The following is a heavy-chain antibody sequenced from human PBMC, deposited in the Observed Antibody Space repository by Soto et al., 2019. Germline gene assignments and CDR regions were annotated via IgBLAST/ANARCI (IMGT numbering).Heavy chain of an antibody. CDR1: GGSISSSSYY. CDR3: ARHGRYYDFWSGYVWFDP. J-gene: IGHJ5*02. D-gene: IGHD3-3*01. V-gene: IGHV4-39*01. Sequence: SGTLSLTCNVSGGSISSSSYYWGWIRQPPGKGLEWIGSIYYSGSTYYNPSLKSRVTISVDTSKNQFSLKLSSVTAADTAVYYCARHGRYYDFWSGYVWFDPWGQGTLVTVSS. CDR2: IYYSGST.